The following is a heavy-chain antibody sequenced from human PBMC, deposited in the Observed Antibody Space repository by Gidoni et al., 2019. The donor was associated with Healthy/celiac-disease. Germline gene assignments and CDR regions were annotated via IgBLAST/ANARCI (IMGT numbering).Heavy chain of an antibody. Sequence: QVQLQQWGAGLLKPSETLSLTCAVYGGSFSGYCWSWIRQPPGKGLEWIGEINHSGSTNYNPSLKSRVTISVDTSKNQFSLKLSSVTAADTAVYYCAGIGFWSGYYNYWGQGTLVTVSS. J-gene: IGHJ4*02. CDR3: AGIGFWSGYYNY. CDR2: INHSGST. D-gene: IGHD3-3*01. V-gene: IGHV4-34*01. CDR1: GGSFSGYC.